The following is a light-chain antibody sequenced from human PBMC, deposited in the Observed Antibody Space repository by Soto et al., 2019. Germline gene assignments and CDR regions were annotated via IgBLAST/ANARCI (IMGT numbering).Light chain of an antibody. CDR2: EVS. Sequence: QPALTKPASVSGSPGQSITISCTGTSSDVGGYNYVSWYQQFTGKAPKVMIFEVSHRPSGVSNRFSGSKSGSTASLTISGLQAEDEADYYCSSYTRSNNYVFGNGTKATV. CDR1: SSDVGGYNY. CDR3: SSYTRSNNYV. V-gene: IGLV2-14*01. J-gene: IGLJ1*01.